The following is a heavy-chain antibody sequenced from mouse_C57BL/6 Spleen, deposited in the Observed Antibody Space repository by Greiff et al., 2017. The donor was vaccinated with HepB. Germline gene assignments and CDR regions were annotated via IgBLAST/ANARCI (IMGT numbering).Heavy chain of an antibody. CDR3: ARSNWDDCYFDV. CDR2: IYPGDGDT. V-gene: IGHV1-80*01. CDR1: GYAFSSYW. Sequence: QVQLQQSGAELVKPGASVKISCKASGYAFSSYWMNWVKQRPGKGLEWIGQIYPGDGDTNYNGKFKGKATLTADKSSSTAYMQLSSLTSEDSAVYFCARSNWDDCYFDVWGTGTTVTVSS. D-gene: IGHD4-1*01. J-gene: IGHJ1*03.